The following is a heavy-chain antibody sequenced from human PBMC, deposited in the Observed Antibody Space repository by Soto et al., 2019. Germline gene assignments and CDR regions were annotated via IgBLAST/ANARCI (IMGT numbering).Heavy chain of an antibody. CDR2: ISSNGRST. V-gene: IGHV3-64*01. D-gene: IGHD2-8*01. CDR3: ARDRCTTGVCYAPSDY. J-gene: IGHJ4*02. Sequence: EVQLVESGGGLVQPGGSLRLSCATSGFTFSTYAMHWVRQAPGKGLEYVSAISSNGRSTYYANSVKGRFTISRDNSKNTLYLQMDSLRAEDVALYYCARDRCTTGVCYAPSDYWGQGTLVTVSS. CDR1: GFTFSTYA.